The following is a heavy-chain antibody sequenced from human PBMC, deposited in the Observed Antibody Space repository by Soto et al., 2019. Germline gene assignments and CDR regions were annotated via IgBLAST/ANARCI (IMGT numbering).Heavy chain of an antibody. CDR3: ARDHSEGFHWFLFDY. J-gene: IGHJ4*02. Sequence: SETLSLTCTVSGGSISSGGYYWSWIRQYPGKGLEWIGYIYYSGSTYYNPSLKSRATISVDTSKNQFSLKLSSVTAADTAVYYCARDHSEGFHWFLFDYWGQGTLVTV. V-gene: IGHV4-31*03. D-gene: IGHD3-9*01. CDR1: GGSISSGGYY. CDR2: IYYSGST.